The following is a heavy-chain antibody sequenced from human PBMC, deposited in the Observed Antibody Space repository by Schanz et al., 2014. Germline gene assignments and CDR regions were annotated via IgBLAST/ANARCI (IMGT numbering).Heavy chain of an antibody. D-gene: IGHD7-27*01. CDR1: GFTFSSHW. CDR2: INSVGSNT. Sequence: EVQLVQSGGGLVQPGGSLRLSCAASGFTFSSHWMHWVRQDPGKGLVWVARINSVGSNTDYADSVTGRFTISRDNAKNTLYLQMNTLRADDTAVYYCARELPGVVAFDLWGQGTMVTVSS. J-gene: IGHJ3*01. CDR3: ARELPGVVAFDL. V-gene: IGHV3-74*01.